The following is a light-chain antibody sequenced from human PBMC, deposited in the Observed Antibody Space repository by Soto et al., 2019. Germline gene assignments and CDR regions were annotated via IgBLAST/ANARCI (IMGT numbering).Light chain of an antibody. V-gene: IGKV1-5*03. Sequence: IPMTQSPSILSASVGDRVTITCRASQNINSWLAWYQQKPGKAPKLLIYKASSLENGVPSRFSGSQSGTEFTLTISSLQPDDRATYYCKQYSTYARYTFGQGTKLEIK. CDR3: KQYSTYARYT. CDR2: KAS. CDR1: QNINSW. J-gene: IGKJ2*01.